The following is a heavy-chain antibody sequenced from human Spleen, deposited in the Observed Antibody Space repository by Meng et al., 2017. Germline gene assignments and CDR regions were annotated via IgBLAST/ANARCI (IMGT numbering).Heavy chain of an antibody. CDR1: CGSHRSNNYY. CDR2: IYYSGSA. J-gene: IGHJ5*02. V-gene: IGHV4-39*07. Sequence: QPQGPGPGLVKPSETLSPPRTVSCGSHRSNNYYWAWIRQPPGKGLEYVGRIYYSGSAFYNPSLKSRVTISIDTSKNQFSLKLTSVTAADTAVYYCCTQQHYNWFDPWGQGTLVTVSS. D-gene: IGHD2-8*01. CDR3: CTQQHYNWFDP.